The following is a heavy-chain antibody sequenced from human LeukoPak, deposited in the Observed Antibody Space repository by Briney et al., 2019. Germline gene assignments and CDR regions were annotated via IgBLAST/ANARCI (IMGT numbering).Heavy chain of an antibody. V-gene: IGHV3-21*01. D-gene: IGHD3-3*01. CDR2: ITGDCNYI. J-gene: IGHJ4*02. Sequence: GGSLTLSCLATGFIYNEYTMNWVRQAPGKGLEWVSSITGDCNYIFYADSVKGRFTISRDNAQNSLFLELNSLRGEDTAVYYCAGERNFYHVVFWGQGALVTVSS. CDR1: GFIYNEYT. CDR3: AGERNFYHVVF.